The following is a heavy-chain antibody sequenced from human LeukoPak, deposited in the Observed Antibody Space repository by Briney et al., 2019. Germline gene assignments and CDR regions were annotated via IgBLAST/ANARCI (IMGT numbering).Heavy chain of an antibody. D-gene: IGHD1-26*01. CDR1: GVSLSANY. Sequence: PSETLSLTCAVSGVSLSANYWTWIRQSPGKGLEWIGEINHRGSTNYNPSLKSRVTISVDTSKNQFSLKVTSVTAADTAVYYWASSVGSTDYWGQGTLVTVSS. CDR3: ASSVGSTDY. V-gene: IGHV4-34*01. CDR2: INHRGST. J-gene: IGHJ4*02.